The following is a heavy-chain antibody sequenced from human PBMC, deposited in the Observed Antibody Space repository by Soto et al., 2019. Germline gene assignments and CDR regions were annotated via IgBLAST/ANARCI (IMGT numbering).Heavy chain of an antibody. J-gene: IGHJ4*02. Sequence: QVPLVQSGAEVKKPGASVKVSCKASGYTFTSYGISWVRQAPGQGLEWLGWISAYNGNTNYAQKLQGRVTMTTDTCTSTAYMELRSLRSDATAVYYCARCEDIVVVQAAMCLVDYWGQGTLVTVSS. CDR3: ARCEDIVVVQAAMCLVDY. D-gene: IGHD2-2*01. CDR1: GYTFTSYG. V-gene: IGHV1-18*01. CDR2: ISAYNGNT.